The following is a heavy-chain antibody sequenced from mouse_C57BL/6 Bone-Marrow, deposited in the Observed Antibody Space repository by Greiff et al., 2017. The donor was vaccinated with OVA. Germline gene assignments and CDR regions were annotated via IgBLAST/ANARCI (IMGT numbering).Heavy chain of an antibody. Sequence: VQLQQSGPELVKPGASVKIPCKASGYTFTDYNMDWVKQSHGKSLEWIGYINPNNGGTIYNQKFKGKATLTADKSSSTAYMELRSLTSEDTAVYYCAILDDSSLRRYFDGWGTGTTVTVSS. CDR3: AILDDSSLRRYFDG. CDR1: GYTFTDYN. V-gene: IGHV1-18*01. D-gene: IGHD1-1*01. CDR2: INPNNGGT. J-gene: IGHJ1*03.